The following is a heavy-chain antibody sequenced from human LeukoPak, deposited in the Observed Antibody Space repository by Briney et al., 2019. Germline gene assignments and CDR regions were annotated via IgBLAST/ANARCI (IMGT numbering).Heavy chain of an antibody. Sequence: PGGSLRLSCAAPGFTLNGYWMHWVRQAPGKGLVWVSRINSDGSTTSYADSVKGRFTISRDNSKNTLYLQMNSLRAEDTAVYFCARVATGGYDWFDPWGQGTLVTVSS. V-gene: IGHV3-74*01. J-gene: IGHJ5*02. CDR1: GFTLNGYW. CDR3: ARVATGGYDWFDP. D-gene: IGHD2-8*02. CDR2: INSDGSTT.